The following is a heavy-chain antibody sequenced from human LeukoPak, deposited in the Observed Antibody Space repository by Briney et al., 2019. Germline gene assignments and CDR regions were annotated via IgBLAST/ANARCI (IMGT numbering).Heavy chain of an antibody. V-gene: IGHV4-59*01. CDR2: IYYSGST. CDR3: AGGGSGSPDFDY. Sequence: SETLSLTCTVSGGSISSYYWSWIRQPPGKGLEWIGCIYYSGSTNYNPSLKSRVTISVDTSKNQFSLKLSSVTAADTAVYYCAGGGSGSPDFDYWGQGTLVTVSS. D-gene: IGHD3-10*01. CDR1: GGSISSYY. J-gene: IGHJ4*02.